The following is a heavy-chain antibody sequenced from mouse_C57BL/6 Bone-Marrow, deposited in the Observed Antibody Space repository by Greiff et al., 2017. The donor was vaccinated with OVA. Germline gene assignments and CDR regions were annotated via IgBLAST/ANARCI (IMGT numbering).Heavy chain of an antibody. J-gene: IGHJ3*01. V-gene: IGHV1-82*01. CDR1: GYAFSSSW. CDR2: IYPGDGDT. CDR3: ARLYDGYYGGFAY. D-gene: IGHD2-3*01. Sequence: QVQLQQSGPELVKPGASVKISCKASGYAFSSSWMNWVKQRPGQGLEWIGRIYPGDGDTNYNGKFKGKATLTADKSSSTAYMQLSSLTSEDSAVYFCARLYDGYYGGFAYWGQGTLVTVSA.